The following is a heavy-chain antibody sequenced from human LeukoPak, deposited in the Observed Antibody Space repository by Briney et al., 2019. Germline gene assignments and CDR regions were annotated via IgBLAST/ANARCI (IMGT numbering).Heavy chain of an antibody. CDR3: ARGRRWAAVEIVY. J-gene: IGHJ4*02. CDR1: GGAFSGYY. D-gene: IGHD6-13*01. CDR2: INHRGSI. Sequence: SETLSLTCAVYGGAFSGYYWSWIRQSPGKGLQWIGEINHRGSINYNPSLKSRFTISVDTSKNQFSLKLISVPAADTAVYYCARGRRWAAVEIVYWGQGTLVTVSS. V-gene: IGHV4-34*01.